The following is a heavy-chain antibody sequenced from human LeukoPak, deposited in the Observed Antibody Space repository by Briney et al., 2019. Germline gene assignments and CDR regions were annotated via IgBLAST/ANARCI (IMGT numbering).Heavy chain of an antibody. CDR1: GWSLSRGGYY. J-gene: IGHJ4*02. CDR2: IYHNGSA. D-gene: IGHD4-17*01. V-gene: IGHV4-31*03. CDR3: ARGGDYGDYFVY. Sequence: SETLSLTCSVFGWSLSRGGYYWNWIRQQPGQGLEWLGYIYHNGSARYNPSFKSRLNMSVDMSRNQFSLNLSSVTAADTAVYYCARGGDYGDYFVYWGQGTLVSVSS.